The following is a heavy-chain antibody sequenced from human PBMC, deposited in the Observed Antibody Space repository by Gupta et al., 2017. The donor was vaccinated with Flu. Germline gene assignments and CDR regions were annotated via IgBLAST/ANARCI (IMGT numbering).Heavy chain of an antibody. J-gene: IGHJ4*02. CDR2: IYYDGTA. Sequence: QLLLQESGPGLVRPSETLSLMCTVSGDSIRTSDYYWGWLRRPPGQGLEWIGTIYYDGTAYYNPSLKSRVTMSIDTSKNHFSLNLRSVTAADTAVFYWARLLQTAAASAWGRGTLVTVSS. D-gene: IGHD6-13*01. CDR3: ARLLQTAAASA. V-gene: IGHV4-39*02. CDR1: GDSIRTSDYY.